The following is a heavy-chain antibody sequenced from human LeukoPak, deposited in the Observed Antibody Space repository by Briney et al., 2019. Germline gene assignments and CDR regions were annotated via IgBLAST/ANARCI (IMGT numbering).Heavy chain of an antibody. CDR3: AMEVATISDY. CDR2: ISAYNGNT. V-gene: IGHV1-18*04. D-gene: IGHD5-12*01. CDR1: GYTFTSYG. J-gene: IGHJ4*02. Sequence: GASVKVSCKASGYTFTSYGISWVRQAPGQGLEWMGWISAYNGNTNYAQKLQGRVTITADESTSTAYMELSSLRSEDTAVYYCAMEVATISDYWGQGTLVTVSS.